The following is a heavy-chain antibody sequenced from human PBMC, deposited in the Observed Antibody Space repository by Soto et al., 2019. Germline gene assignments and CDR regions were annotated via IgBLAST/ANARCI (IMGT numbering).Heavy chain of an antibody. Sequence: GVSLKISCQASGYDFSTYWINWVRQIPGKGLQRMGRIALRDFYPNYIPSFPGHVTISVDKSINTVYLQGSSLTASDTAMYYCARNRGVGSHYKHGMDVWGEGAAVTVSS. CDR1: GYDFSTYW. V-gene: IGHV5-10-1*01. D-gene: IGHD1-26*01. CDR3: ARNRGVGSHYKHGMDV. CDR2: IALRDFYP. J-gene: IGHJ6*04.